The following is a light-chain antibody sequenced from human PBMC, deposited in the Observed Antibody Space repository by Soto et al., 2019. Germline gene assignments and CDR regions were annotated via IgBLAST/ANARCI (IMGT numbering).Light chain of an antibody. J-gene: IGKJ5*01. CDR2: KAS. Sequence: DIQMTQSPSTLSASVGDRVTITCRASQSISDWLAWYQQKPGKAPYLLIYKASNLESGVPSRFSGSGSGTEFSLTISSLQADDFATYYCQQQNDYPITFGQGTRLE. V-gene: IGKV1-5*03. CDR1: QSISDW. CDR3: QQQNDYPIT.